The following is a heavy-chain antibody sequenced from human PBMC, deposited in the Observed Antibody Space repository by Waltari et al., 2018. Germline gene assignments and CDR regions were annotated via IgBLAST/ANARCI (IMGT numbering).Heavy chain of an antibody. CDR3: ARGGRWGGYSYGYGNY. CDR2: MNPNSGNT. D-gene: IGHD5-18*01. V-gene: IGHV1-8*01. Sequence: QVQLVQSGAEVKKPGASVKVSCKASGYPFTRYAINWVRQATGQGLEWMGWMNPNSGNTGYAQKFQGRVTMTRNTSISTAYMELSSLRSEDTAVYYCARGGRWGGYSYGYGNYWGQGTLVTVSS. CDR1: GYPFTRYA. J-gene: IGHJ4*02.